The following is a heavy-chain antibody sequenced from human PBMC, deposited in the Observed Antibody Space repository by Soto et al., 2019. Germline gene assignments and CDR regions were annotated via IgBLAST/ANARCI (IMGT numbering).Heavy chain of an antibody. J-gene: IGHJ4*02. CDR3: ARLLQGRGRDDY. V-gene: IGHV1-46*01. D-gene: IGHD1-26*01. CDR1: GYTFTSNF. Sequence: QVQLVQSGAEVKEPGASVKISCKASGYTFTSNFVHWVRQAPGQGLEWMGIINPSDNTKHYTQKSQGRVTMPRDTSTSTVYMELSSLRSEDTAIYYCARLLQGRGRDDYWGQGTLVTVSS. CDR2: INPSDNTK.